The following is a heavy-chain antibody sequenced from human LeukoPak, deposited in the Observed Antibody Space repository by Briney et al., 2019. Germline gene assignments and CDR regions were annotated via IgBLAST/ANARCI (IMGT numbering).Heavy chain of an antibody. D-gene: IGHD5-12*01. CDR1: GYSFTSYW. Sequence: GESLKISCKGSGYSFTSYWIGWVRQMPGKGLEWMGIIYPGDSDTRYSPSFQGQATISADKSISPSYLQWSRLKASDTAMYYCARLQLGATTLFDYWGQGTLVTVSS. CDR2: IYPGDSDT. V-gene: IGHV5-51*01. J-gene: IGHJ4*02. CDR3: ARLQLGATTLFDY.